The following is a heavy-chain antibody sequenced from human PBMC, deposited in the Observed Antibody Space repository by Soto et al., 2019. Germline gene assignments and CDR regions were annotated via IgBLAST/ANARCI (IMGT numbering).Heavy chain of an antibody. Sequence: QITLKESGPPLVKPTQTLTLTCIFSGFSLSPSGVGVGWIRQPPGKALEWLAFIYRDDDTRYSPSLKSRLTITKDTSKNQVVLTMTNMDPEDTATYYCAHRRDGYHYFAYWGQGTLVTVSS. CDR1: GFSLSPSGVG. CDR2: IYRDDDT. J-gene: IGHJ4*02. D-gene: IGHD5-12*01. CDR3: AHRRDGYHYFAY. V-gene: IGHV2-5*02.